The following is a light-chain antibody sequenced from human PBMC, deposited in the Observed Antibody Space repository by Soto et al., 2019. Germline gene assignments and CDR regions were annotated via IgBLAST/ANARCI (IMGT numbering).Light chain of an antibody. CDR1: SSDLGSYNL. J-gene: IGLJ2*01. CDR2: EGT. V-gene: IGLV2-23*01. CDR3: CSYAGSSTYVI. Sequence: QSALTQPASVSGSPGRSITIPCPGTSSDLGSYNLVSWYQQQPGKAPKLMIYEGTKRPSGVSNRFSGSKSGNTASLTISGLQAEDEADYYCCSYAGSSTYVIFGGGTKVTVL.